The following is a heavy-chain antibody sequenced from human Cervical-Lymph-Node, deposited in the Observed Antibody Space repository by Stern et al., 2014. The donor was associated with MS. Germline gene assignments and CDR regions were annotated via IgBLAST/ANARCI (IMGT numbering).Heavy chain of an antibody. V-gene: IGHV1-3*04. Sequence: QVQLVQSGAEVKKPGASVKVSCKASGYTFTNYALHWVRQAPGQRLEWMGWVIKGNGNTKYSQKFQGRVTISRDTSANTAYMEVSTLRSEDTAVYYCARGYDGTFDFWGQGTMVAVSS. CDR2: VIKGNGNT. D-gene: IGHD5-12*01. J-gene: IGHJ3*01. CDR1: GYTFTNYA. CDR3: ARGYDGTFDF.